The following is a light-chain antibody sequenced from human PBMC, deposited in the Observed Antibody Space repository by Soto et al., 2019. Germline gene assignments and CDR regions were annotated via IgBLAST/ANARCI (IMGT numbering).Light chain of an antibody. Sequence: DIQMTQSPSTLSASVGDRVTITCRASQSISTWLAWYQQKPGKAPELLIYNASSLQSGVPSRFSGSGSGTDFTLTISSLQPDDFATYYCQQYINRWTFGQGTKVE. V-gene: IGKV1-5*03. CDR3: QQYINRWT. CDR1: QSISTW. CDR2: NAS. J-gene: IGKJ1*01.